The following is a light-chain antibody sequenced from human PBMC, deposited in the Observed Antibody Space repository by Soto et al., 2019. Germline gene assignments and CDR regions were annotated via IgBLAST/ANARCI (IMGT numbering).Light chain of an antibody. Sequence: SVGDRVTITCRASQSLSGWLAWYQQKPGKAPKLLIYKTSTLESGVPSRFSGSGSGTQFTLTITSLQPDDFATYYCLQYNSLYTFGQGTRMEIK. V-gene: IGKV1-5*03. CDR3: LQYNSLYT. J-gene: IGKJ5*01. CDR2: KTS. CDR1: QSLSGW.